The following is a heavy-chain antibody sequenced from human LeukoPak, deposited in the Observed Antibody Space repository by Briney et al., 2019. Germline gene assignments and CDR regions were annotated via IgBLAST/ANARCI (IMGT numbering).Heavy chain of an antibody. Sequence: SETLSLTCTVSGGSISSSSYYWGWIRQPPGKGLEWIGSIYYSGSTYYNPSLKSRVTISVDTSKNQFSLKLSSVTAADTAVYYCARDNWNAQAHDAFDIWGQGTMVTVSS. J-gene: IGHJ3*02. V-gene: IGHV4-39*07. CDR1: GGSISSSSYY. CDR2: IYYSGST. CDR3: ARDNWNAQAHDAFDI. D-gene: IGHD1-20*01.